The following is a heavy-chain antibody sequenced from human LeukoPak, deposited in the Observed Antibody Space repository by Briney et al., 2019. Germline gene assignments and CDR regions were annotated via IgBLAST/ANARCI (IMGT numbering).Heavy chain of an antibody. V-gene: IGHV4-39*07. D-gene: IGHD3-10*01. CDR2: IYTSGVT. CDR1: GGSISSSSYY. Sequence: SETLSLTCTVSGGSISSSSYYWGWIRQPPGKGLEWIGSIYTSGVTGYNPSLKSRVIMSIDASKNQFSLNLSSVIAADTAVYYCSRGSYNSWSWGQGTLVTVSS. CDR3: SRGSYNSWS. J-gene: IGHJ5*02.